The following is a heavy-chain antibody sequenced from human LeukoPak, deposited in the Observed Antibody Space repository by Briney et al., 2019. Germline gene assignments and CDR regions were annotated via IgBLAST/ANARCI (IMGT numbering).Heavy chain of an antibody. V-gene: IGHV1-2*02. CDR3: ARGGEDYGDYRHWFDP. CDR2: INPNSGGT. Sequence: ASVKVSCKASGYTFTGYYMHWVRQAPGQGLEWMGWINPNSGGTNYAQKFQSRVTMTRDTSISTAYMELSRLRSDDTAVYYCARGGEDYGDYRHWFDPWGQGTLVTVSS. CDR1: GYTFTGYY. D-gene: IGHD4-17*01. J-gene: IGHJ5*02.